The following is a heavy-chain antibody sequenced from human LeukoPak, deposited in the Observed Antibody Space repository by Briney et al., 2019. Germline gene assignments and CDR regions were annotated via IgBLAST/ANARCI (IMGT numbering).Heavy chain of an antibody. CDR2: ISYDGSNK. Sequence: GGSLRLSCAASGFTFGSYGMHWVRQAPGKGLEWVAVISYDGSNKYYADSVKGRFTISRDNSKNTLYLQMNSLRAEDTAVYYCARGTTALHWYFDLWGRGTLVTVSS. V-gene: IGHV3-30*03. D-gene: IGHD4-17*01. CDR1: GFTFGSYG. J-gene: IGHJ2*01. CDR3: ARGTTALHWYFDL.